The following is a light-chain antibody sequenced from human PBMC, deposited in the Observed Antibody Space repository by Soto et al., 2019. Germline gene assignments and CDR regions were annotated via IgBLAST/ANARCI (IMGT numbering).Light chain of an antibody. CDR3: SSYTAGGTI. V-gene: IGLV2-14*01. CDR2: GVS. Sequence: QSAVTQPASVSGSPGQSITISCTGTSGDVGGYYYVSWYQQLPGKAPKLMISGVSNRPSGVSNRFSGSKSGNTASLTISGLQAEDEADYYCSSYTAGGTIFGTGTKVTVL. J-gene: IGLJ1*01. CDR1: SGDVGGYYY.